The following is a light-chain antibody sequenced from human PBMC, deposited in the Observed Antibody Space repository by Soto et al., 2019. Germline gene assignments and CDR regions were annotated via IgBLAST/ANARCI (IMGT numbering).Light chain of an antibody. J-gene: IGKJ1*01. CDR2: GAS. V-gene: IGKV3-15*01. CDR3: HQYYTWPRT. Sequence: EVGRTQSPVTLSVSPGERATLSCRASQTVTTDLAWYQQKPGQAPRLVIHGASTRATDFPARFSGSGSGTEFTLTISSLQSEDIAVYYCHQYYTWPRTFGQGTKVDI. CDR1: QTVTTD.